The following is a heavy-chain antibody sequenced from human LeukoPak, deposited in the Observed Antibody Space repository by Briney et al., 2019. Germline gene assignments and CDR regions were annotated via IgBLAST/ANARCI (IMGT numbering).Heavy chain of an antibody. J-gene: IGHJ6*02. V-gene: IGHV3-21*01. CDR1: GFTFSSYS. CDR2: ISSSSSYI. Sequence: GSLRLSCAASGFTFSSYSMNWVRQAPGKGLEWVSSISSSSSYIYYADSVKGRFTISRDNAKNSLYLQMNSLRAEDTAVYYCARSSGSYYYYGMDVWGQGTTVTVSS. D-gene: IGHD3-10*01. CDR3: ARSSGSYYYYGMDV.